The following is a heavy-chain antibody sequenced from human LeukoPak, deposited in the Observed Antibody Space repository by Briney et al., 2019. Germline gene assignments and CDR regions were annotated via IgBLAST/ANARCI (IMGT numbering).Heavy chain of an antibody. V-gene: IGHV1-2*02. CDR3: ARGSMITFGGVIVQLNV. D-gene: IGHD3-16*02. CDR2: INPNSGGT. J-gene: IGHJ6*04. CDR1: GYTFTGYY. Sequence: GASVKVSCKASGYTFTGYYMHWVRQAPGQGLEWMGWINPNSGGTNYAQKFQGRVTMTRDTSISTAYMELSRLRSDDTAVYYCARGSMITFGGVIVQLNVWGEGTTVTISS.